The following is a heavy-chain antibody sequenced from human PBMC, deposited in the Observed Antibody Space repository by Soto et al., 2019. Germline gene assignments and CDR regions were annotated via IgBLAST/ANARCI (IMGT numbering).Heavy chain of an antibody. J-gene: IGHJ4*02. CDR1: GFTFSSYG. CDR2: ISYDGSNK. CDR3: AKDHLSYYYASSGYYPEFDY. D-gene: IGHD3-22*01. Sequence: QVQLVESGGGVVQPGRSLRLSCAASGFTFSSYGMHWVRQAPGKGLEWVAVISYDGSNKYYADSVKGRFTISRDNSKNTLYLQMNSLRAEDTSVYYCAKDHLSYYYASSGYYPEFDYWGQGTLVTVSS. V-gene: IGHV3-30*18.